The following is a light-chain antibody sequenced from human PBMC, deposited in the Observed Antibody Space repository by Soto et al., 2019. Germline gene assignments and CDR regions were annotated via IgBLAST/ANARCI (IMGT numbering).Light chain of an antibody. CDR3: SSYTSSSTLV. CDR2: DVS. V-gene: IGLV2-14*01. Sequence: QSALTQPASVSGSPGQSITISCTGTSSDVGGYNYLSWYQQHPGKAPKLMIYDVSNRPSGVSNRFSGSKSGNTASLTISGLQAEDEADYYCSSYTSSSTLVFGGGTQLTGL. J-gene: IGLJ2*01. CDR1: SSDVGGYNY.